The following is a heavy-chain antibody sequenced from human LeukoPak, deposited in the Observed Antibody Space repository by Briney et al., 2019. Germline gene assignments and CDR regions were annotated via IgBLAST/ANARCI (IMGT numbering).Heavy chain of an antibody. D-gene: IGHD2-15*01. CDR2: IYYTGST. CDR1: GGSFRNYY. Sequence: SETLSLTCTVSGGSFRNYYWNWIRQPPGKGLEWIGYIYYTGSTNYNPSLKSRVTMSVDTSKNQFSLNLRSVTPEDTAVYYCARDRDVDDFDSWGHGTLVTVSS. CDR3: ARDRDVDDFDS. V-gene: IGHV4-59*01. J-gene: IGHJ4*01.